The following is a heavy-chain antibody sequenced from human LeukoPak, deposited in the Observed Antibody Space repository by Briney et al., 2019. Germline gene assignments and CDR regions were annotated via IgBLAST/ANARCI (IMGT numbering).Heavy chain of an antibody. V-gene: IGHV3-30-3*01. D-gene: IGHD1-20*01. CDR1: GFTFSSYA. Sequence: GGSLRLSCAASGFTFSSYAMHWVRQAPGKGLEWVASISYDGSKKYYADSLKGRFTISRDNSKKTLYLQMNSLRAEDTAVYYCARLAITGTRKYYFDYWGQGTLVTVSS. CDR2: ISYDGSKK. CDR3: ARLAITGTRKYYFDY. J-gene: IGHJ4*02.